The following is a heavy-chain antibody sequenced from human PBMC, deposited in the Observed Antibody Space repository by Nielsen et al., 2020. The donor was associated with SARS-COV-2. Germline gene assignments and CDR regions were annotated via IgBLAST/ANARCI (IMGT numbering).Heavy chain of an antibody. CDR3: ARDLGAVATTYYYGMDV. J-gene: IGHJ6*02. V-gene: IGHV3-21*01. D-gene: IGHD3-16*01. CDR1: GFTFSSYS. CDR2: ISSSSSYI. Sequence: GESLKISCAASGFTFSSYSMNWVRQAPGKGLEWVSSISSSSSYIYYADSVKGRFTISRDNAKNSLYLQMNSLRAEDTAVYYCARDLGAVATTYYYGMDVWGQGTTVTVSS.